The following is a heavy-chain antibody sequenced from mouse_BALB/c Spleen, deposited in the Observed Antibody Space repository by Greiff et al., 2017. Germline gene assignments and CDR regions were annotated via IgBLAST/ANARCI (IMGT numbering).Heavy chain of an antibody. J-gene: IGHJ3*01. Sequence: EVKLMESGAGLVKPGGSLKLSCAASGFTFSSYSMYWVRQTPEKSLEWVATISSGGCYTYYPDSVKGRFTISRDTAKNTLYLQMSSLRSEDTAMYYCARRGYYDYDTPWFAYWGQGTLVTVSA. V-gene: IGHV5-9-3*01. CDR3: ARRGYYDYDTPWFAY. CDR1: GFTFSSYS. CDR2: ISSGGCYT. D-gene: IGHD2-4*01.